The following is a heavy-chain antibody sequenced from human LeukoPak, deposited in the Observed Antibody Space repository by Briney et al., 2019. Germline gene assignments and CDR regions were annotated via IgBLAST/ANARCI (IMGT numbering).Heavy chain of an antibody. CDR1: GYTFTSYG. CDR2: ISAYNGNT. V-gene: IGHV1-18*01. Sequence: GASVKVSCKASGYTFTSYGISWVRQAPGQGLEWMGWISAYNGNTNYAQKFQGRVTVTRDTSTSTVYMELSSLRSKDTAVYYCARGLKPPWDSTDYHDWGQGTLVTVSS. D-gene: IGHD2-2*01. J-gene: IGHJ4*02. CDR3: ARGLKPPWDSTDYHD.